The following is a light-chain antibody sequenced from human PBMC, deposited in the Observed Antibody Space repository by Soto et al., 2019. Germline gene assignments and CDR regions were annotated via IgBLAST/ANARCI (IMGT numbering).Light chain of an antibody. CDR2: AAS. Sequence: DIELTQSPATLSLSPGERATISCRASQSVSNNYLAWYQQKPGHAPRLLIYAASSWPGGIPDRFSGSGSGTEFTLTINRLEPEDFAVYYCQQYGRSPYTFAPGTKVEI. V-gene: IGKV3-20*01. CDR1: QSVSNNY. CDR3: QQYGRSPYT. J-gene: IGKJ2*01.